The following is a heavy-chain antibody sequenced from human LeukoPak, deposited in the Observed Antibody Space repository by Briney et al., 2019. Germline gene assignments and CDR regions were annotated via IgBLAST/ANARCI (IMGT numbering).Heavy chain of an antibody. D-gene: IGHD3-22*01. CDR2: IYYSGST. V-gene: IGHV4-59*01. J-gene: IGHJ3*02. Sequence: PSETLSLTCTVSGGSISSYYWSWIRQPPGKGLEWIGYIYYSGSTNYNPSLKSRVTISVDTSKNQFSLKLSSVTAADTAVYYCARYSSGYTRSNDAFDIWGQGTMVTVSS. CDR3: ARYSSGYTRSNDAFDI. CDR1: GGSISSYY.